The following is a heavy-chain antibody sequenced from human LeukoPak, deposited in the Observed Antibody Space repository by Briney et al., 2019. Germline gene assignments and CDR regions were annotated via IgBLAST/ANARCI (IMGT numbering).Heavy chain of an antibody. Sequence: PGGSLRLSCAASGFTFSSYSMNWVRQAPGKGLEWASSISSSSSYIYYADSVKGRFTIPRDNAKNSLYLQMNSLRAEDTAVYYCARDSIGYSYGTGYWGQGTLVTVSS. CDR2: ISSSSSYI. CDR1: GFTFSSYS. J-gene: IGHJ4*02. V-gene: IGHV3-21*01. CDR3: ARDSIGYSYGTGY. D-gene: IGHD5-18*01.